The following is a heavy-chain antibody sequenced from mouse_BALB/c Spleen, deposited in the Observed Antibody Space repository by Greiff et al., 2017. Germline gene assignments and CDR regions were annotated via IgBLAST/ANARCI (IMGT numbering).Heavy chain of an antibody. CDR2: IDPENGDT. CDR1: GFTIKDYY. V-gene: IGHV14-4*02. Sequence: EVHLQQSGAELVRSGASVKLSCTASGFTIKDYYMHWVKQGPEQGLEWIGWIDPENGDTEYAPKFQGKATMTADTSSNTAYLQLSSLTSEDTAVYYCKAERGLHDWGEGTSVTVSS. J-gene: IGHJ4*01. CDR3: KAERGLHD. D-gene: IGHD3-1*01.